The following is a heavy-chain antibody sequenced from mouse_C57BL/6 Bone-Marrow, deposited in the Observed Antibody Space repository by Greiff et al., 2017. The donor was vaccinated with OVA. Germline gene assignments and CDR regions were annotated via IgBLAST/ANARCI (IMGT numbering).Heavy chain of an antibody. CDR1: GYAFSSSW. CDR2: IYPGDGDT. V-gene: IGHV1-82*01. Sequence: QVQLQQSGPELVKPGASVKISCKASGYAFSSSWMNWVKQRPGKGLEWIGRIYPGDGDTNYNGKFKGKATLTADKSSSTAYMQISRLKSEDSAVYFCARSGTGSEFADWGQGTLVTVSA. CDR3: ARSGTGSEFAD. D-gene: IGHD2-14*01. J-gene: IGHJ3*01.